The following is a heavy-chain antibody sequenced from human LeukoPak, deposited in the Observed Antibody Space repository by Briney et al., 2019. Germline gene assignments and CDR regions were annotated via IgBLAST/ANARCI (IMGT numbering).Heavy chain of an antibody. Sequence: GGSLRLSCAASGFTFSSYSMNWVRQAPGKGLEWVSYISSSSSTIYYADSVKGRFTITRDNAKNSLYLQMNSLRAEDTAVYYCARGAYGAYYYMDVWGKGTTVTVSS. CDR3: ARGAYGAYYYMDV. CDR2: ISSSSSTI. V-gene: IGHV3-48*01. D-gene: IGHD4-17*01. CDR1: GFTFSSYS. J-gene: IGHJ6*03.